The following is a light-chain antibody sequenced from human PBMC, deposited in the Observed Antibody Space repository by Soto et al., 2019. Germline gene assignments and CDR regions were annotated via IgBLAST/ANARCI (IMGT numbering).Light chain of an antibody. CDR1: QDISNY. CDR2: DAS. Sequence: DIQMTQSPSSLSASVGDRVTITCQASQDISNYLNWYQQKPGKAPKLLIYDASNLETGVPSRFSRSGSGTDFTFTISSLQPEDIATYHCQQYDNLPPYTFGQGTKLEIK. CDR3: QQYDNLPPYT. V-gene: IGKV1-33*01. J-gene: IGKJ2*01.